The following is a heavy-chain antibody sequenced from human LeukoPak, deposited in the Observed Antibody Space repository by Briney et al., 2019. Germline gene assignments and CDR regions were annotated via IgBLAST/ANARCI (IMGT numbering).Heavy chain of an antibody. Sequence: SETLSLTCTVSGDSITSGSYYWSWIRQPAGKGLEWIGRIYTSGSTNYNPSLKSRVTISVDTSKNQFSLKLSSVTAADTAVYYCARETVFLLFGEPSTRYYYYMDVWGKGTTVTISS. J-gene: IGHJ6*03. V-gene: IGHV4-61*02. CDR1: GDSITSGSYY. CDR2: IYTSGST. D-gene: IGHD3-10*01. CDR3: ARETVFLLFGEPSTRYYYYMDV.